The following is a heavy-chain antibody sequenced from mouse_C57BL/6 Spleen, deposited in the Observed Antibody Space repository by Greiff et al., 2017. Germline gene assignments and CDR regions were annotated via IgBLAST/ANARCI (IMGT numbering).Heavy chain of an antibody. J-gene: IGHJ3*01. CDR3: ARRGNDYAEAWFAY. CDR1: GYTFTSYW. V-gene: IGHV1-61*01. CDR2: IYPSDSET. D-gene: IGHD2-4*01. Sequence: QVQLKQPGAELVRPGSSVKLSCKASGYTFTSYWMDWVKQRPGQGLEWIGNIYPSDSETHYNQKFKDKATLTVDKSSSTAYMQLSSLTSEDSAVYYCARRGNDYAEAWFAYWGQGTLVTVSA.